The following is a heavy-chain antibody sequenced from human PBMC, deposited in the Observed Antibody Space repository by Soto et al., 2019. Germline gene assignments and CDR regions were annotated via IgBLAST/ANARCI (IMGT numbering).Heavy chain of an antibody. D-gene: IGHD6-6*01. V-gene: IGHV3-74*01. J-gene: IGHJ6*03. Sequence: GGSLRLSCAASGFTFSSYWMHWVRQAPGKGLVWVSRLNSDGSATSYADSVKGRFTISRDNAKKTLYRQMNSLRAEDTAVYYCARDSSLAGRLGYYYYMDVWGKGTTVTVSS. CDR3: ARDSSLAGRLGYYYYMDV. CDR1: GFTFSSYW. CDR2: LNSDGSAT.